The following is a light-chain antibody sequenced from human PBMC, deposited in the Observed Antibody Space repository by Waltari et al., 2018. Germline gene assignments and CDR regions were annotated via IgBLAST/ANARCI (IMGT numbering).Light chain of an antibody. V-gene: IGLV2-14*01. CDR1: SSDVGGYNY. CDR2: EVS. CDR3: SSYTSSSTRV. Sequence: QSALTQPASVSGSPGQSITISCTGTSSDVGGYNYVSWYQQHPGKAPKLMIYEVSNRPSGVSNRFSGSKSVNTASLTISGLQAEDEADCYCSSYTSSSTRVFGTGTKVTVL. J-gene: IGLJ1*01.